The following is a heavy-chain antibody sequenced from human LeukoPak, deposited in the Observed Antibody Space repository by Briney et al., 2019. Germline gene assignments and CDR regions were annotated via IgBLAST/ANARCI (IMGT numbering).Heavy chain of an antibody. J-gene: IGHJ4*02. Sequence: GGSLRLSCAASGFTFSSYGMDWVRQAPGKGLEWVAVIWYDGSNKYYADSVKGRFTISRDNSKNTLYLQMNSLRAEDTAVYYCARDLTRYCSSTSCPTDYWGQGTLVTVSS. D-gene: IGHD2-2*01. CDR3: ARDLTRYCSSTSCPTDY. V-gene: IGHV3-33*01. CDR1: GFTFSSYG. CDR2: IWYDGSNK.